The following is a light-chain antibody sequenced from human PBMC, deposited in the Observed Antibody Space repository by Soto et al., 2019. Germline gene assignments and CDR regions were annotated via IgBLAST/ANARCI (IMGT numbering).Light chain of an antibody. V-gene: IGLV1-47*02. Sequence: QSVLTQPPSASGTPGQRVAISCSGSSSNIGSNYVYWYHHLPGTAPKLLIYSNHQRPSGVPDRFSGSKSGTSASLAISGLRSEDEADYYCAAWDDSLSGFVFGTGTKVTVL. CDR2: SNH. J-gene: IGLJ1*01. CDR3: AAWDDSLSGFV. CDR1: SSNIGSNY.